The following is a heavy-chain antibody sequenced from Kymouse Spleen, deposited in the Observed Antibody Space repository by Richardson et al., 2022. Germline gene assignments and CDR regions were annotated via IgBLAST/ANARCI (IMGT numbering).Heavy chain of an antibody. V-gene: IGHV4-39*01. D-gene: IGHD6-19*01. CDR1: GGSISSSSYY. J-gene: IGHJ4*02. CDR2: IYYSGST. CDR3: ASIAVAGLFDY. Sequence: QLQLQESGPGLVKPSETLSLTCTVSGGSISSSSYYWGWIRQPPGKGLEWIGSIYYSGSTYYNPSLKSRVTISVDTSKNQFSLKLSSVTAADTAVYYCASIAVAGLFDYWGQGTLVTVSS.